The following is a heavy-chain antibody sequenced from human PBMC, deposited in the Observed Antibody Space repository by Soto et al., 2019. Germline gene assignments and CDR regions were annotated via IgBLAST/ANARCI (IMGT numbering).Heavy chain of an antibody. V-gene: IGHV1-18*01. Sequence: QVQLVQSGTAVKKPGASVKVSCKASGYNFSGYGISWVRQAPGQGLEWMGWISVYNRNSRSAQKTKGSLPTTKDTPTSTAYMDHRSLNSDNTAVNHCATAFDHWFGEFDAFHIWGQGTKVTVSS. CDR1: GYNFSGYG. CDR2: ISVYNRNS. J-gene: IGHJ3*02. CDR3: ATAFDHWFGEFDAFHI. D-gene: IGHD3-10*01.